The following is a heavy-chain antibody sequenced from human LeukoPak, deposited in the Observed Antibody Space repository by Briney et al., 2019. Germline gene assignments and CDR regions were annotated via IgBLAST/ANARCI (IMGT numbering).Heavy chain of an antibody. CDR1: GFTFSSYA. J-gene: IGHJ4*02. D-gene: IGHD2-2*01. V-gene: IGHV3-23*01. CDR2: ISDSGGST. Sequence: GGSLRLSCAASGFTFSSYAMSWVRQAPGKGLEWVSAISDSGGSTYYADSVKGRFTISRDNAKNTLFLQMNSLRAEDTAVYYCARDWYHAIDYWGQGTLVTVSS. CDR3: ARDWYHAIDY.